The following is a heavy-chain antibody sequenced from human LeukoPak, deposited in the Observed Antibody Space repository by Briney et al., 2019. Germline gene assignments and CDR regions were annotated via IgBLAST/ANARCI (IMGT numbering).Heavy chain of an antibody. CDR3: ARVYYDSSGYYSHFDY. J-gene: IGHJ4*02. CDR1: GFTFSSYD. D-gene: IGHD3-22*01. V-gene: IGHV3-13*01. CDR2: IGTAGDT. Sequence: GGSLRLSCAASGFTFSSYDMHWVRQATGKGLEWVSAIGTAGDTYYPGSVKGRFTISRGNAKNSLYLQMNSLRAEDTAVYYCARVYYDSSGYYSHFDYWGQGTLVTVSS.